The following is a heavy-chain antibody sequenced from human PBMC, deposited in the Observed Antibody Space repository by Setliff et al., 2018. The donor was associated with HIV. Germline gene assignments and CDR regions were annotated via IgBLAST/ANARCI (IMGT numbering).Heavy chain of an antibody. Sequence: SETLSLTCAVYTESLTRYDWAWIRQSPEKGLEWIGEIDDSGSIIYNPSLQSRVTMSVDTSKNQFSLKVRSLTAADTGLYYCARVKSIKTTLVRLWPRFDLWGQGTQVTVSS. V-gene: IGHV4-34*01. D-gene: IGHD3-10*01. CDR2: IDDSGSI. CDR3: ARVKSIKTTLVRLWPRFDL. CDR1: TESLTRYD. J-gene: IGHJ5*02.